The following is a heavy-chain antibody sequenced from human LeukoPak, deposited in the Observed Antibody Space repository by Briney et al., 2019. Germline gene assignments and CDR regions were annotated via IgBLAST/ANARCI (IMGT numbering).Heavy chain of an antibody. CDR1: GGTFSSYA. CDR2: IIPIFGTA. CDR3: ARDLRSSGSIDY. J-gene: IGHJ4*02. V-gene: IGHV1-69*05. Sequence: ASVKVSCKASGGTFSSYAISWVRQAPGQGLEWMGRIIPIFGTANYAQKFQGRVTITTDESTSTAYMELSSLRSEDTAVYYCARDLRSSGSIDYWGQGTLVTVSS. D-gene: IGHD3-22*01.